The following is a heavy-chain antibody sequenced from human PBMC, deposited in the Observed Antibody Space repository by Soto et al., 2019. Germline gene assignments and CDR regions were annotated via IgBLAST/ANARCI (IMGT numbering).Heavy chain of an antibody. CDR2: INHSGST. CDR3: ARSALGLGYCSSTSCGELMDV. CDR1: GGSFSGYY. Sequence: QVQLQQWGAGLLKPSETLSLTCAVYGGSFSGYYWSWIRPPPGKGLDGRGEINHSGSTNYNPSRTSRPNISVDTSKKQFYLKLSSVTAADTAVYYCARSALGLGYCSSTSCGELMDVWGKGTTVTVSS. J-gene: IGHJ6*03. D-gene: IGHD2-2*01. V-gene: IGHV4-34*01.